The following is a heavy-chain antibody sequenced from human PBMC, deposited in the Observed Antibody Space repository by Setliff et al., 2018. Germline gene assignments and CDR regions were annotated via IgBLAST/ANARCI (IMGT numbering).Heavy chain of an antibody. J-gene: IGHJ5*02. CDR3: ARDREGVVTAKVVAGWFDP. CDR2: IGHSDMP. V-gene: IGHV4-34*01. D-gene: IGHD2-21*02. Sequence: LSLTCTVYGGSFTGYYWSWFRQVPGKGLEWIAEIGHSDMPHYNPSLKSRVTISADTSKSEFSLRLNSVTAADSAVYYCARDREGVVTAKVVAGWFDPWGQGTLVTVSS. CDR1: GGSFTGYY.